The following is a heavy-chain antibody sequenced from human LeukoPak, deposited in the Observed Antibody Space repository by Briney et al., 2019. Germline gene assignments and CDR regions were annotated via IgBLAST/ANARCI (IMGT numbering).Heavy chain of an antibody. D-gene: IGHD4/OR15-4a*01. CDR2: IWYDGSNK. CDR1: GFTFSSYG. CDR3: ARANYPDNWFDP. V-gene: IGHV3-33*01. J-gene: IGHJ5*02. Sequence: GRSLRLSCAASGFTFSSYGMHWVRQAPGKGLEWVAVIWYDGSNKYYADSVKGRFTISRDNSKNTLYLQMNSLRAEDTAVYYCARANYPDNWFDPWGQGTLVTVCS.